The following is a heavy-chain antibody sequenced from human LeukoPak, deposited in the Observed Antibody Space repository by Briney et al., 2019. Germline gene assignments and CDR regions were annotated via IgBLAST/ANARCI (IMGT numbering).Heavy chain of an antibody. D-gene: IGHD3-22*01. V-gene: IGHV3-7*01. J-gene: IGHJ4*02. CDR1: GFTFSSYW. CDR2: IKQGGSEK. Sequence: GGSLRLSCAASGFTFSSYWMSWVRQAPGKGLEWVANIKQGGSEKYYVDSVKGRFTISRDNAKNSLYLQMNSLRAEDTAVYYCARDLSFYGSSGSFDYWGQGTLVTVSS. CDR3: ARDLSFYGSSGSFDY.